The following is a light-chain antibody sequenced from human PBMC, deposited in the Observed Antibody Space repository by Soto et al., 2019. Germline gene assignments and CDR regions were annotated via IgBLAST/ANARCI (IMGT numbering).Light chain of an antibody. J-gene: IGLJ1*01. Sequence: QSVLTQPASVSGSPGQSITISCTGTSSDVGAYNYVSWFQQYPGKAPKLIIYEVTNRPSGVSDRFSGSKSGNTASLSISGLQAEDEADYYCSSYSRSATNYVFGSGTKVTVL. CDR2: EVT. CDR1: SSDVGAYNY. CDR3: SSYSRSATNYV. V-gene: IGLV2-14*01.